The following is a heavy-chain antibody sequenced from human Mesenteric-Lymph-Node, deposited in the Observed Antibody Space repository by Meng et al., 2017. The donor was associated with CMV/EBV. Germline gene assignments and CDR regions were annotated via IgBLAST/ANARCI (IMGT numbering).Heavy chain of an antibody. J-gene: IGHJ5*02. V-gene: IGHV1-69*08. CDR3: ARGEDWFDP. CDR1: GGTFSTYT. Sequence: SVKVSCKASGGTFSTYTITWVRQAPGQGLEWMGRVIPMLNSANYAQKFQGRVTITADKSTNTAFMELSSLRSEDTAVYYCARGEDWFDPWGQGTLVTVSS. CDR2: VIPMLNSA. D-gene: IGHD1-26*01.